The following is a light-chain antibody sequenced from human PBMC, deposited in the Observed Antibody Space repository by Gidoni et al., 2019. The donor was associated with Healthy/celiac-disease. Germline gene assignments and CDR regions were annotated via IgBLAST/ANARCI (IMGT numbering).Light chain of an antibody. CDR2: KAS. CDR3: QQYNSYST. CDR1: KRSSSW. V-gene: IGKV1-5*03. J-gene: IGKJ1*01. Sequence: IQMTQSPSTLSASVGDRVTITCRASKRSSSWLDWYQQKTGKAPKLLIYKASSLESGVPSRFSGSGSGTEFTLTISSLQPDDFATYYCQQYNSYSTLGQGTKVEIK.